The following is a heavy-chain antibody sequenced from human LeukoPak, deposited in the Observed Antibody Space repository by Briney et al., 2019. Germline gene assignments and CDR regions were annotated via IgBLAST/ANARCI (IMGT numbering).Heavy chain of an antibody. CDR2: TYYRSKWYN. V-gene: IGHV6-1*01. D-gene: IGHD6-13*01. J-gene: IGHJ6*03. CDR1: GDSVSSNSAA. Sequence: SQTLSLTCAISGDSVSSNSAAWNWIRQSPSRGLEWLGRTYYRSKWYNDYAVSVKSRITINPDTSKNQFSLQLNSVTPEDTAVYFCARATYYLSQYSTTWYFRYFYYYMDVWGKGTPVTVSS. CDR3: ARATYYLSQYSTTWYFRYFYYYMDV.